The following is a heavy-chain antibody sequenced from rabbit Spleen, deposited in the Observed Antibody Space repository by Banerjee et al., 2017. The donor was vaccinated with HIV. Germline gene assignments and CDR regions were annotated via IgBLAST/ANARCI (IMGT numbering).Heavy chain of an antibody. CDR3: ATDYVGYAGYGYGFNL. D-gene: IGHD6-1*01. CDR2: IYSGSSGST. Sequence: QSLEESGGDLVKPGASLTLTCTASGFDLSSYYYMCWVRQAPGKGLEWIACIYSGSSGSTYYASWAKGRFTISKTSSTTVTLQMPSLTAADTATYFCATDYVGYAGYGYGFNLWGPGTLVTVS. V-gene: IGHV1S40*01. J-gene: IGHJ4*01. CDR1: GFDLSSYYY.